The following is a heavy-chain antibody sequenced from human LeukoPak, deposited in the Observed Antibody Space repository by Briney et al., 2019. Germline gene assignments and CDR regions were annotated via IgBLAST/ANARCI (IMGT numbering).Heavy chain of an antibody. Sequence: SETLSLTCTVSGGSISSSNYYWGWIRQPPGKGLEWIGSVFYSGSTFYNPSLKSRVTISVDTSKNQFSLKLSSVTAADTAVYYCARDWGVSARPGYMDVWGKGTTVTVSS. CDR3: ARDWGVSARPGYMDV. CDR1: GGSISSSNYY. D-gene: IGHD6-6*01. J-gene: IGHJ6*03. V-gene: IGHV4-39*07. CDR2: VFYSGST.